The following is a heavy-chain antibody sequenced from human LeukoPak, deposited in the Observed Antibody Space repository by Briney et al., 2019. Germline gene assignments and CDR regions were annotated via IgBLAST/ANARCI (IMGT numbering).Heavy chain of an antibody. Sequence: GGSLSLSCAASGFTLSSYSMNWVRQAPGKGLEWVSYISSSSSTIYYADSVKGRFTISRDNAKNSLYLQMNSLRAEDTAVYYCARVGGTMVRGADRSLDYWGQGTLVTVSS. CDR2: ISSSSSTI. J-gene: IGHJ4*02. D-gene: IGHD3-10*01. CDR1: GFTLSSYS. V-gene: IGHV3-48*01. CDR3: ARVGGTMVRGADRSLDY.